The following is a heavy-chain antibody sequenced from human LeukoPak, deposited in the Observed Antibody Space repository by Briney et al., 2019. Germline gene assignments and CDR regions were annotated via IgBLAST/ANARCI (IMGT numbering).Heavy chain of an antibody. D-gene: IGHD5-24*01. CDR3: AKVGGHLWLQHFDY. J-gene: IGHJ4*02. CDR2: ISGSGGST. CDR1: GFILSDHY. Sequence: GGSLRLPCAASGFILSDHYMDWVRQTPGKGLEWVSAISGSGGSTYYADSVKGRFTISRDNSKNTLYLQMNSLRAEDTAVYYCAKVGGHLWLQHFDYWGQGTLVTVSS. V-gene: IGHV3-23*01.